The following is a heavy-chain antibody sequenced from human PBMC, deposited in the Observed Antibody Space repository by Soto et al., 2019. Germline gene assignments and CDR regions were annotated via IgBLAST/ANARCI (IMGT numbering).Heavy chain of an antibody. Sequence: QVQLVESGGGVVQPGRSLRLSCAASGFTFSHFAMHWVRQAPGKGLEWLTIISYDGSKIYYADSVKGRFSISRDNSKNTLYLQMNSLRPEDTAVYYCARDAAGQNWFDPWGQGTLVTVSS. J-gene: IGHJ5*02. D-gene: IGHD6-25*01. V-gene: IGHV3-30-3*01. CDR1: GFTFSHFA. CDR3: ARDAAGQNWFDP. CDR2: ISYDGSKI.